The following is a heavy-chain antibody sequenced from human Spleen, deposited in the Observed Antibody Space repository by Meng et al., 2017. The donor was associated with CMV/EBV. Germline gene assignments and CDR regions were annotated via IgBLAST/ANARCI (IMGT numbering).Heavy chain of an antibody. Sequence: CAASGFPFSSYARSWIRQAPGKGLEWVSTISGSGGTTYHVDSVKGRFTISRDNSKNTLYLQMNSLGAEDTAVYYCARRIVSVKYFDQWGQGTLVTVSS. V-gene: IGHV3-23*01. D-gene: IGHD2-15*01. J-gene: IGHJ4*02. CDR2: ISGSGGTT. CDR1: GFPFSSYA. CDR3: ARRIVSVKYFDQ.